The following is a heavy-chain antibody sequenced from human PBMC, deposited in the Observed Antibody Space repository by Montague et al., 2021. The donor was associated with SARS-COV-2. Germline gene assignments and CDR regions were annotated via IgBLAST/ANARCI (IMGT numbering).Heavy chain of an antibody. J-gene: IGHJ3*01. V-gene: IGHV4-39*02. CDR2: IYYSGNT. CDR3: ARLKRYFDSSGSPSAFDF. D-gene: IGHD3-22*01. CDR1: GGSISSSNYY. Sequence: SETLSLTCTVSGGSISSSNYYWGWIRQPPGKGLEWIGSIYYSGNTYYSPSLKSRVTISVVTSKNHFTLKLSSVTAAETAVYYCARLKRYFDSSGSPSAFDFWGQGTKVTVSS.